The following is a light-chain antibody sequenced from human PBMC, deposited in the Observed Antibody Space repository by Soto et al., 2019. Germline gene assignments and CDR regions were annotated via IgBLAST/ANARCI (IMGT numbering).Light chain of an antibody. CDR3: GGWDDSLSGPV. CDR2: RNN. V-gene: IGLV1-47*01. Sequence: QSVLTQPPSASGTPGQRVNISCSGSSSNIGSNYVYWYRQFPGTAPKLLIQRNNQRPSGVPARFSGSKSGTSASLAISELRSEDEADYYCGGWDDSLSGPVFGGGTKVTVL. J-gene: IGLJ2*01. CDR1: SSNIGSNY.